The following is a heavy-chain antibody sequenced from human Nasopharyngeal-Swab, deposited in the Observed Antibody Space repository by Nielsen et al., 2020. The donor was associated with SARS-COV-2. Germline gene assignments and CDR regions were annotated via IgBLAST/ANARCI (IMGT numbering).Heavy chain of an antibody. CDR2: IDWDDDK. J-gene: IGHJ4*02. V-gene: IGHV2-70*01. D-gene: IGHD5-18*01. Sequence: WIRQPPGKALEWLALIDWDDDKYYSTSLKTRLIISKDTSKNQVVLTMTNMDPVDTATYYCARLRGYSYGIDYWGQGTLVTVSS. CDR3: ARLRGYSYGIDY.